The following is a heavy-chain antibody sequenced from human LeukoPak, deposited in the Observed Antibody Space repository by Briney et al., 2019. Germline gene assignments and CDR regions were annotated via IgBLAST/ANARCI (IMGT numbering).Heavy chain of an antibody. CDR1: GGSFSGYY. CDR2: IYYSGTT. D-gene: IGHD6-13*01. Sequence: KTSETLSLTCAVYGGSFSGYYWSWIRQPPGKGLEWIGYIYYSGTTNYNPSLKSRVTISVDTSKNQFSLKLSSVTAADTAVYYCARGPGYSSTTDAFEIWGQGTMVTVSS. V-gene: IGHV4-59*12. CDR3: ARGPGYSSTTDAFEI. J-gene: IGHJ3*02.